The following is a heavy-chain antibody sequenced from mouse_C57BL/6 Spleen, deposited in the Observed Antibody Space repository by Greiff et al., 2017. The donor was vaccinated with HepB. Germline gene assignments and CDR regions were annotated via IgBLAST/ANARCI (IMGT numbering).Heavy chain of an antibody. CDR2: ISSGSSTI. CDR3: ARGCYGSSPWYFDV. J-gene: IGHJ1*03. Sequence: EVMLVESGGGLVKPGGSLKLSCAASGFTFSDYGMHWVRQAPEKGLEWVAYISSGSSTIYYADTVKGRFTISRDNAKNTLFLQMTSLRSEDTAMYYCARGCYGSSPWYFDVWGTGTTVTVSS. D-gene: IGHD1-1*01. V-gene: IGHV5-17*01. CDR1: GFTFSDYG.